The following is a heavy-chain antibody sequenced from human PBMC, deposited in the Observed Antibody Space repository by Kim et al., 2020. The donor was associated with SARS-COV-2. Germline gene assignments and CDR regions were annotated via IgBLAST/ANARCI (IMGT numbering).Heavy chain of an antibody. D-gene: IGHD3-16*01. V-gene: IGHV1-69*04. Sequence: IANNAPTFQGRVTITADKSTSTAYMELSSLRSEDTAVYYCARAISLGPFDIWGQGTMVTVSS. CDR2: IA. J-gene: IGHJ3*02. CDR3: ARAISLGPFDI.